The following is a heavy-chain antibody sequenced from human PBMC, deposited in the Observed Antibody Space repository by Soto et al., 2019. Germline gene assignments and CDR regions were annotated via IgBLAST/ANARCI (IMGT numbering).Heavy chain of an antibody. D-gene: IGHD1-1*01. Sequence: QVQVVQSGAEVKKPGASVKVSCKASGYSFSTYSMHWVRQAPGPGLEWMGWINGANGNTRYSQKFKERVSISRDTPASTGYRELSSLRSEDTAVYYCARGKGMEENYYYHGMDVWGPGTTVIVSS. CDR2: INGANGNT. CDR3: ARGKGMEENYYYHGMDV. J-gene: IGHJ6*02. CDR1: GYSFSTYS. V-gene: IGHV1-3*01.